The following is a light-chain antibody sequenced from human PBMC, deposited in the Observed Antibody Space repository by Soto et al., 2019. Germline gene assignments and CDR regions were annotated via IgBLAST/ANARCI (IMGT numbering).Light chain of an antibody. CDR2: GAS. J-gene: IGKJ5*01. CDR1: QSITGPY. V-gene: IGKV3D-20*02. CDR3: QQRSNWPIT. Sequence: EIVLTQSPGTLSLSPGDRATLSCRASQSITGPYLAWYQQKPGQTPRLLIYGASSRATGIPDRFSGSGSGTDFTLTISSLEPEDFAVYYCQQRSNWPITFGQGTRLEIK.